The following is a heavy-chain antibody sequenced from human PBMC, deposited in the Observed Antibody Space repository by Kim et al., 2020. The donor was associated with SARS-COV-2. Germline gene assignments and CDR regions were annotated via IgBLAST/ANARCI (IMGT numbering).Heavy chain of an antibody. CDR2: INPKSGST. J-gene: IGHJ4*02. V-gene: IGHV1-2*02. CDR3: AEELAVSGAEFDA. D-gene: IGHD3-3*02. CDR1: GYTFTDYY. Sequence: ASVKVSCKASGYTFTDYYLHWVRQAPGQRLEWMGWINPKSGSTTSALSFQGRVTMTRDASTSTVFMELNGVTSDDTAKYYCAEELAVSGAEFDAWGQGTLVTVSS.